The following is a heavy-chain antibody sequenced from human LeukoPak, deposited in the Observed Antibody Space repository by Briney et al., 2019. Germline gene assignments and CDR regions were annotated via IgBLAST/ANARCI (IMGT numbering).Heavy chain of an antibody. D-gene: IGHD4-17*01. CDR1: GGSISSSSYY. CDR3: ASLPDYGAYYFDY. Sequence: KPSETLSLTCTVSGGSISSSSYYWGWIRQPPGKGLEWIGSIYYSGSTNYNPSLKSRVTISVDTSKNQFSLKLSSVTAADTAVYYCASLPDYGAYYFDYWGQGTLVTVSS. J-gene: IGHJ4*02. CDR2: IYYSGST. V-gene: IGHV4-39*07.